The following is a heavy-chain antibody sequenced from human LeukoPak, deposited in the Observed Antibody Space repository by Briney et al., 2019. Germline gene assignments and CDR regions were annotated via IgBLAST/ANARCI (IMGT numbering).Heavy chain of an antibody. J-gene: IGHJ6*03. V-gene: IGHV4-34*01. CDR1: GGSFSDYD. CDR3: ARHRAEFGYSYGSYYYYYMDV. CDR2: INQSGST. Sequence: PSETLSLTCSVYGGSFSDYDWSWIRQPPGKGLEWIGEINQSGSTNENPSLKSRVTISVDTSKNQFSLKLSSVTAADTAVYYCARHRAEFGYSYGSYYYYYMDVWGKGTTVTISS. D-gene: IGHD5-18*01.